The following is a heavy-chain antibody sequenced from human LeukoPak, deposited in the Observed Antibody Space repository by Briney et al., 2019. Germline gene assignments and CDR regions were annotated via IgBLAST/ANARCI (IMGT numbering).Heavy chain of an antibody. Sequence: SETLSLTCTVSGGSISSYHWSWIRQPPGKGLEWIGYIYSSGSTNYNPSLKSRVTMSVDTSKNQFSLKLSSVTAADTAVYYCARRVHYYDTSGYSYYFDYWGQGTLVTVSS. D-gene: IGHD3-22*01. V-gene: IGHV4-59*08. CDR1: GGSISSYH. CDR2: IYSSGST. CDR3: ARRVHYYDTSGYSYYFDY. J-gene: IGHJ4*02.